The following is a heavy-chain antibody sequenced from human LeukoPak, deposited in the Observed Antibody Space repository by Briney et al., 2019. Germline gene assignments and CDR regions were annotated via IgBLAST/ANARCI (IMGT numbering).Heavy chain of an antibody. CDR2: IYHSGST. V-gene: IGHV4-38-2*01. CDR3: ARHRPITMVRGAYNWFDP. Sequence: PSETLSLTCAVSGYSISSGYYWGWIRQPPGKGLEWIGSIYHSGSTYYNPSLKSRVTISVDTSKNQFSLKLSSVAAADTAVYYCARHRPITMVRGAYNWFDPWGQGTLVTVSS. CDR1: GYSISSGYY. D-gene: IGHD3-10*01. J-gene: IGHJ5*02.